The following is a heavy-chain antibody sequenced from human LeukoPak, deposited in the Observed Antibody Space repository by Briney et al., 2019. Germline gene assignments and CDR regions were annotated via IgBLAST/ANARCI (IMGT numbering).Heavy chain of an antibody. CDR3: AKDHRYFEYLGKAADY. CDR1: GFTFSSYT. Sequence: GGSLRLSCAASGFTFSSYTMHWVRQAPGKGLEWVAVISYDGSNKYYADSVKGRFTISRDNSKNTLYLQMNSLRPDDTAVYYCAKDHRYFEYLGKAADYWGPGTMVTVSS. V-gene: IGHV3-30*04. CDR2: ISYDGSNK. J-gene: IGHJ4*02. D-gene: IGHD3-9*01.